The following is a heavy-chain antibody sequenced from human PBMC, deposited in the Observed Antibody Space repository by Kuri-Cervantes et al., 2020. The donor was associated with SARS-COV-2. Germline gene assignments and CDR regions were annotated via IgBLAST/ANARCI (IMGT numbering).Heavy chain of an antibody. V-gene: IGHV3-30*18. D-gene: IGHD1-26*01. Sequence: GGSLRLSCAASGFTFSSYGMHWVRQAPGKGLEWVAVISYDGSNKYYADSVKGRFTISRDNSKNTLYLQMNSLRAEDTAVYYCAKDFGGSYFLPDFDPWGQGTLVTVSS. CDR3: AKDFGGSYFLPDFDP. CDR2: ISYDGSNK. J-gene: IGHJ5*02. CDR1: GFTFSSYG.